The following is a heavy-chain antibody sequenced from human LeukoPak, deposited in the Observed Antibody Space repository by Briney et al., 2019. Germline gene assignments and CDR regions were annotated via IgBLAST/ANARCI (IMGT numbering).Heavy chain of an antibody. Sequence: ASVKVSCKVSGYTISELSMHWVRQAPGKGLESMGGFDPEEGEKIYAQKFQGRVTMTEDTSTDTAYMELSSLRSEDTAVYFCATERSVSSRSSDNWFDPWGQGTLVIVSS. CDR3: ATERSVSSRSSDNWFDP. D-gene: IGHD6-6*01. V-gene: IGHV1-24*01. CDR2: FDPEEGEK. J-gene: IGHJ5*02. CDR1: GYTISELS.